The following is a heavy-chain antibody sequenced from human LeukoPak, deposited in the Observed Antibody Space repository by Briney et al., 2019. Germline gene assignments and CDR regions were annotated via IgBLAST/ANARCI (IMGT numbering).Heavy chain of an antibody. V-gene: IGHV1-69*04. J-gene: IGHJ6*02. CDR3: ARDHRVLWSGGHYYYYGMDA. D-gene: IGHD3-3*01. Sequence: SVKLSCTASGGTFSSYTTSWVRPAPGQGLGWMGRIIPILGIANYAQKFQGRVTITADKSTSTAYMELSSLRSEDTAVYYCARDHRVLWSGGHYYYYGMDAWGQGTTVTVSS. CDR1: GGTFSSYT. CDR2: IIPILGIA.